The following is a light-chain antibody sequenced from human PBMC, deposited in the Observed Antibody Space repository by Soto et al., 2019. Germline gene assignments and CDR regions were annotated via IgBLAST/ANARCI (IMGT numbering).Light chain of an antibody. V-gene: IGKV1D-12*01. Sequence: IQMTQSPSSVSASVGDRVTITCRARQHISNYLAWYQQKPGEAPKVLIYGAFTLQTGVASRFSGSGSGTDFILTISSLQPEDFATYYCQQTNSFPLTFGGGTKVEIK. CDR2: GAF. CDR1: QHISNY. J-gene: IGKJ4*01. CDR3: QQTNSFPLT.